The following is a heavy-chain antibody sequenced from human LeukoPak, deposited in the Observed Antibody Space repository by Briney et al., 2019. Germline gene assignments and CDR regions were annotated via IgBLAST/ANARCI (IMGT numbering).Heavy chain of an antibody. CDR3: ARDLPLYYYDSSGYYSD. CDR2: ISSSSSYI. V-gene: IGHV3-21*01. Sequence: GGSLRFSCAASGFTFSSYSMNWVRQAPGKGLEWVSSISSSSSYIYYADSVKGRFTISRDNAKNSLYLQMNSLRAEDTAVYYCARDLPLYYYDSSGYYSDWGQGTLVTVSS. CDR1: GFTFSSYS. D-gene: IGHD3-22*01. J-gene: IGHJ4*02.